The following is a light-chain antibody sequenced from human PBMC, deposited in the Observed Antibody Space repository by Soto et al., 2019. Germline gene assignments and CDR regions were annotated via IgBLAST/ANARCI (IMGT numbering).Light chain of an antibody. J-gene: IGLJ2*01. CDR3: QSYDSSLSGSV. CDR2: GNS. Sequence: QSVLAQPPSVSGAPGQRVTISCTGSNSSIGAGYDVHWYQHLPGTAPKLLIYGNSNRPSGVPDRVSGSRSGTSAYLTITGRQAEDEADYYCQSYDSSLSGSVFGGGTKLTVL. V-gene: IGLV1-40*01. CDR1: NSSIGAGYD.